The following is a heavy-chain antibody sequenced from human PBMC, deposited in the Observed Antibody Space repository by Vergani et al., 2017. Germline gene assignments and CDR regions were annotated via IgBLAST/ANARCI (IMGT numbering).Heavy chain of an antibody. CDR2: IYPGDSDT. CDR3: ARSSITMIVEANFDY. J-gene: IGHJ4*02. V-gene: IGHV5-51*01. D-gene: IGHD3-22*01. Sequence: EVQLVQSGAEVKKPGESLKISCKGSGYSFTSYWIGWVRQMPGKGLEWMGIIYPGDSDTRYSPSFQGQVTISADKSISTAYMELSRLRSDDTAVYYCARSSITMIVEANFDYWGQGTLVTVSS. CDR1: GYSFTSYW.